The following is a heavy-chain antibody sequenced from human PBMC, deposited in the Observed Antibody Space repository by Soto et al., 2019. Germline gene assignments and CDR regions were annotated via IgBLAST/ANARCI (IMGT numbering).Heavy chain of an antibody. V-gene: IGHV4-4*02. CDR2: IYHSGST. CDR3: ARAVNLYGSGSYYNGGVSYYYYGMDV. Sequence: SETLSLTCAVSGGSISSSNWWRWVRQPPGKGLEWIGEIYHSGSTNYNPSLKSRVTISVDKSKNQFSLKLSSVAAADAAVYYCARAVNLYGSGSYYNGGVSYYYYGMDVWGQGTTVTV. CDR1: GGSISSSNW. J-gene: IGHJ6*02. D-gene: IGHD3-10*01.